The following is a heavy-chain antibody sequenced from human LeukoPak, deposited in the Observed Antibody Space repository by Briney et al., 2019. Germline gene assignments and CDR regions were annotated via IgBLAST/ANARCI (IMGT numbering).Heavy chain of an antibody. Sequence: SETLSLTCTVSGGSISSSSYYWGWIRQPPGKGLEWIGSIYYSGSTYYNPSLKSRVTISVDTSKNQFSLKLSSVTAADTAVYYCARRNPTILWFGGNWFDPWGQGTLVTVSS. CDR3: ARRNPTILWFGGNWFDP. CDR2: IYYSGST. J-gene: IGHJ5*02. CDR1: GGSISSSSYY. D-gene: IGHD3-10*01. V-gene: IGHV4-39*07.